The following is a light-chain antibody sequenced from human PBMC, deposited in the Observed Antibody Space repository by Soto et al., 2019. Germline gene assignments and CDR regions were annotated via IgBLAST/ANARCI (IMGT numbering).Light chain of an antibody. Sequence: QSVLTQPHSVSAAPGPRVTISCTGRSSNIGGNSVSWYQQLPGTAPKLLIYDDDKRPSGIPDRFSGSKSGTSATLGITGFQTGDEADYYCGSWDSSLSAYVFGTGTKVTVL. V-gene: IGLV1-51*01. CDR1: SSNIGGNS. J-gene: IGLJ1*01. CDR2: DDD. CDR3: GSWDSSLSAYV.